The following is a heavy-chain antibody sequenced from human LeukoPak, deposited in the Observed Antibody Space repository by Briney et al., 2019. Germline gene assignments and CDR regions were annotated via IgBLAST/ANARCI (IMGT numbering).Heavy chain of an antibody. CDR1: GGSISSGSYY. V-gene: IGHV4-61*02. D-gene: IGHD3-22*01. J-gene: IGHJ4*02. CDR2: IYTSGST. CDR3: ARLYYYDSSGPPL. Sequence: SQTLSLTCTVSGGSISSGSYYWSWIRQPAGKGLEWIRRIYTSGSTNYNPSLKSRVTISVDTSKNDFSLKLSSVTAADTAVYYCARLYYYDSSGPPLWGQGTMVAVSS.